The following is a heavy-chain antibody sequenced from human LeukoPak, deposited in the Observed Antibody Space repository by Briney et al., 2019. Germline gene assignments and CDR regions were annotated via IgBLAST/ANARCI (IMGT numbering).Heavy chain of an antibody. J-gene: IGHJ5*02. Sequence: GGSLRLSCAAAGFLFSTLTINWVRQAPGKGLEWVSSISSSSSYIYYADSVKGRFTISRDNAKNSLYLQMNSLRAEDTAVYYCARELFSGYLYESRPWGQGNLVTVSS. CDR2: ISSSSSYI. CDR1: GFLFSTLT. D-gene: IGHD3-16*01. CDR3: ARELFSGYLYESRP. V-gene: IGHV3-21*01.